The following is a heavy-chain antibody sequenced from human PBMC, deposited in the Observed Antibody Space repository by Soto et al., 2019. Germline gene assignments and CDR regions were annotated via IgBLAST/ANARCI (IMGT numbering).Heavy chain of an antibody. J-gene: IGHJ6*02. CDR2: ISSSSSTI. V-gene: IGHV3-48*02. Sequence: EVQLVESGGGLVQPGGSLRLSCAATGFTFSSYSMNWVRQAPGKGLEWVSYISSSSSTIYYADSVKGRFTISRDNAKNSLYLQMNSLRDEYRAVYYCARHKDSSGYYSYYYGMDVWGQGTTVTVYS. CDR3: ARHKDSSGYYSYYYGMDV. CDR1: GFTFSSYS. D-gene: IGHD3-22*01.